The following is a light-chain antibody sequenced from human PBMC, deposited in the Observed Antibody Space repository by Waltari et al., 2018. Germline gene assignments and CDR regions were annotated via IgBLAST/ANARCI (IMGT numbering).Light chain of an antibody. Sequence: EIVLTQSPGTLSLSPGERATLSCRASQRVSGSLAWYQQKAGQAPRLLIYGASSRATGIPDRFSGGGSGTDFNLTISRLEPEDFAVYYCQHYVRLPATFGQGTKVEI. CDR1: QRVSGS. CDR3: QHYVRLPAT. CDR2: GAS. V-gene: IGKV3-20*01. J-gene: IGKJ1*01.